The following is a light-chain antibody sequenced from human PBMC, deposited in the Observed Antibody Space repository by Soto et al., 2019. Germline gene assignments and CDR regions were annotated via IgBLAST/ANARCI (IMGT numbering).Light chain of an antibody. Sequence: EIVLTRSPGTLSLSPGEISTLSCRASQSVSSNYLAWYQQKPGQAPRLLIYGASSRATGIPDRFSGSGSGTDFTLTIRRLETEDFAVYYCQQYGSSYTWTFGQGTKVDIK. V-gene: IGKV3-20*01. CDR2: GAS. CDR1: QSVSSNY. J-gene: IGKJ1*01. CDR3: QQYGSSYTWT.